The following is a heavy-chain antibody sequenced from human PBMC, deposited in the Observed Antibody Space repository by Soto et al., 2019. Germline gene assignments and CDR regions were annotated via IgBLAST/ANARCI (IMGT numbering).Heavy chain of an antibody. D-gene: IGHD3-16*01. CDR1: GLPLIPYY. J-gene: IGHJ4*02. Sequence: EVHLVESGGGLVKPGGSLRLPCAASGLPLIPYYMPWVAKPPGKGLVWVSRISGEGSSTDYADSVKGRFTPSRDNARNTLSLQMSSRRVEDTAVYYCARGGRGGFDYWGQGVLVTVSS. V-gene: IGHV3-74*01. CDR2: ISGEGSST. CDR3: ARGGRGGFDY.